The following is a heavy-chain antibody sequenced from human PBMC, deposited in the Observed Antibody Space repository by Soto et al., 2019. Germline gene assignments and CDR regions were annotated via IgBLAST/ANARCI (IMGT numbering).Heavy chain of an antibody. V-gene: IGHV4-4*02. D-gene: IGHD3-22*01. CDR2: IYHTGGR. CDR1: GDSINNTYW. Sequence: SETLSLTCFVSGDSINNTYWWSWVRQAPEKGLEWIGEIYHTGGRSYMPSLRGRITLSVDTSKNQFSLKLTSVTAADTAVYYCARHPPTYYYDSSGFDPWGQGTLVTVSS. CDR3: ARHPPTYYYDSSGFDP. J-gene: IGHJ5*02.